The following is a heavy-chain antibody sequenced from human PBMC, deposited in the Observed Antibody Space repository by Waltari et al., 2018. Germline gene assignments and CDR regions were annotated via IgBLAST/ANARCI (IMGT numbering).Heavy chain of an antibody. CDR3: AKARDYADYRNAFDV. CDR2: INWNSRSI. CDR1: GFTFGVYG. V-gene: IGHV3-9*01. J-gene: IGHJ3*01. D-gene: IGHD4-17*01. Sequence: EFQLVESGGGLAQPGRSLRLSCAASGFTFGVYGIHWVRQGPGKGLEWVAGINWNSRSIGYADSVKGRFTISRENAKSSLSLQMNSLRPEDTALYYCAKARDYADYRNAFDVWGQGTLVTVS.